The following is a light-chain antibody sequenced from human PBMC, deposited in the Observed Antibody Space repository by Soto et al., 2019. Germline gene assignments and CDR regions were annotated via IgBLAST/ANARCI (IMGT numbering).Light chain of an antibody. V-gene: IGLV2-18*02. Sequence: QSALTQPPSVSGSPGQSVTISCTGTSSDVGSYDRVSWYQQPPGTAPKLKIYEVSNRPSGVPDRFSGSNPGNTASLTVSGLQAEDEAEYYCSSFTSSSTLIFGGGTHLTVL. CDR3: SSFTSSSTLI. CDR1: SSDVGSYDR. J-gene: IGLJ2*01. CDR2: EVS.